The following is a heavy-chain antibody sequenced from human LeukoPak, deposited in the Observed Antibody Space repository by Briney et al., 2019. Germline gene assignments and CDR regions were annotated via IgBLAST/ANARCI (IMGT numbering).Heavy chain of an antibody. Sequence: SVKVSCKASGGTFSSYAISLVRQAPGQGLEWMGRIIPIFGTANYAQKFQGRVTITTDESTSTAYMELSSLRSEDTAVYYCARDATYYYDSSGYYFDYWGQGTLVTVSS. V-gene: IGHV1-69*05. D-gene: IGHD3-22*01. CDR3: ARDATYYYDSSGYYFDY. CDR2: IIPIFGTA. CDR1: GGTFSSYA. J-gene: IGHJ4*02.